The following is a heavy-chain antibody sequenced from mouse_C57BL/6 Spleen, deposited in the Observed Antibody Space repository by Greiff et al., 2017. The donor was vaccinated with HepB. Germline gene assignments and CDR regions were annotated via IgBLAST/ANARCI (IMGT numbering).Heavy chain of an antibody. CDR1: GYAFSSSW. V-gene: IGHV1-82*01. J-gene: IGHJ3*01. D-gene: IGHD2-4*01. CDR2: IYPGDGDT. Sequence: QVQLQQSGPELVKPGASVKISCKASGYAFSSSWMNWVKQRPGKGLEWIGRIYPGDGDTNYNGKFKGKATLTADKSSSTAYMQLSSLTSEDSAVYVCARDYDYDVWFAYWGQGTLVTVSA. CDR3: ARDYDYDVWFAY.